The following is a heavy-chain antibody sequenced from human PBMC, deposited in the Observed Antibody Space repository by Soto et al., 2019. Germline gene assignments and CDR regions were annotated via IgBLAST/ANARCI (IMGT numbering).Heavy chain of an antibody. CDR3: ARGIAALPAWFDP. CDR1: GYTFTSYG. D-gene: IGHD6-13*01. V-gene: IGHV1-8*02. Sequence: ASVTVSCKASGYTFTSYGISWVRQATGQGLEWMGWMNPNSGNTGYAQKFQGRVTMTRNTSISTAYMELSSLRSEDTAVYYCARGIAALPAWFDPWGQGTLVTVSS. CDR2: MNPNSGNT. J-gene: IGHJ5*02.